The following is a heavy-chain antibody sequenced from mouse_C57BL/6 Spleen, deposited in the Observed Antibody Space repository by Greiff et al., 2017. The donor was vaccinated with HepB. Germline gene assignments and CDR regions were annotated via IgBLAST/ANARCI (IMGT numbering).Heavy chain of an antibody. D-gene: IGHD2-3*01. Sequence: VQLKQSGGGLVKPGGSLKLSCAASGFTFSSYAMSWVRQTPEKRLEWVATISDGGSYTYYPDNVKGRFTISRDNAKNNLYLQRSHLKSEDTAMYYCARGGRDGYYWYFDVWGTGTTVTVSS. CDR2: ISDGGSYT. J-gene: IGHJ1*03. CDR1: GFTFSSYA. V-gene: IGHV5-4*01. CDR3: ARGGRDGYYWYFDV.